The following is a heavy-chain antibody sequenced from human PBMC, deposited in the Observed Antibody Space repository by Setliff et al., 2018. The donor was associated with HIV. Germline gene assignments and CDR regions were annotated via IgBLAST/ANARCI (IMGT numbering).Heavy chain of an antibody. J-gene: IGHJ4*02. Sequence: ETLSLTCAVYGGSFSSAQMNWVRQAPGKGLEWVSYISYGSRAIYYADSVKGRFTVSRDDAKSSVYLHMSSLTAEDTAVYYCARDRPNWAMDYWGQGTLVTVSS. CDR1: GGSFSSAQ. D-gene: IGHD7-27*01. V-gene: IGHV3-48*01. CDR2: ISYGSRAI. CDR3: ARDRPNWAMDY.